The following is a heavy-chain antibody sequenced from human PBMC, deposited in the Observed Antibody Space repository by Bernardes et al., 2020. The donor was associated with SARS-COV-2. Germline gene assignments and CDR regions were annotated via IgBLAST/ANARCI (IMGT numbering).Heavy chain of an antibody. V-gene: IGHV4-61*08. D-gene: IGHD2-15*01. Sequence: SETLSLTCTVSGSSVSSGGYYWSWIRQPPGKGLEWAGFIYYNGNTNYNPSLKSRVTISVDTSKNQLSLKLTSVTAADTAVYYCARDVRGGTLDYWGQGTPVTVSS. CDR3: ARDVRGGTLDY. J-gene: IGHJ4*02. CDR2: IYYNGNT. CDR1: GSSVSSGGYY.